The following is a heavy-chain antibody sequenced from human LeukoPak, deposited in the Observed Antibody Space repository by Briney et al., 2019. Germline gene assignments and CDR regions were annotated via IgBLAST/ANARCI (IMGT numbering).Heavy chain of an antibody. CDR2: ISSSSSYI. J-gene: IGHJ4*02. Sequence: PGGSLRLSCAASGFTFSSYSMNWVRQAPGKGLEWVSSISSSSSYIYYADSVKGRFTISRDNAKNSLYLQMNSLRAEDTAVYYCARDKLIAAAGLDHWGQGTLVTVSS. V-gene: IGHV3-21*01. D-gene: IGHD6-13*01. CDR3: ARDKLIAAAGLDH. CDR1: GFTFSSYS.